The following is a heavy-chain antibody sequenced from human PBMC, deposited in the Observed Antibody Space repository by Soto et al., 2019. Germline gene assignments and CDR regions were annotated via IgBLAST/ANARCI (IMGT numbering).Heavy chain of an antibody. V-gene: IGHV3-53*04. Sequence: GGSLRLSCAASGFTVSSNYMSWVRQAPGKGLEWVSVIYSGGSTYYADSVKGRFTISRHNSKNTLYLQMNSLRAEDTAVYYCARGVAAAGTLKYFQHWGQGTLVTVSS. J-gene: IGHJ1*01. D-gene: IGHD6-13*01. CDR3: ARGVAAAGTLKYFQH. CDR2: IYSGGST. CDR1: GFTVSSNY.